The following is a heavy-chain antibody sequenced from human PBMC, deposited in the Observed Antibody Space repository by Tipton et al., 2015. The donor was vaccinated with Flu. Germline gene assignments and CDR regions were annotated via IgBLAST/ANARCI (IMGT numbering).Heavy chain of an antibody. CDR3: AKHFGSGTYYNYLDY. CDR1: GFTFNNYA. V-gene: IGHV3-23*01. Sequence: SLRLSCAASGFTFNNYAMSWVRQAPGGGLVWLSAIHGSGGSTYYADSVKGRFTISRDNSKNTLYLQMNSLRAEDTAIYSCAKHFGSGTYYNYLDYWGQGTLVTASS. J-gene: IGHJ4*02. D-gene: IGHD3-10*01. CDR2: IHGSGGST.